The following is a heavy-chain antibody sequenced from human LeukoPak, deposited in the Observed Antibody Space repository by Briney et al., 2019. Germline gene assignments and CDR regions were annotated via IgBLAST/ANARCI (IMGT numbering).Heavy chain of an antibody. CDR1: GFTFSGPA. J-gene: IGHJ4*02. V-gene: IGHV3-73*01. D-gene: IGHD2-2*01. Sequence: GGSLRLSCAASGFTFSGPAMHWVRQASGKGLEWVGRIRSKPNNYATTYAASVEGRFTISRDDSKNTAYLQMNSLKTDDTALYYCTRGYCSSTSCFSLDYWGQGTLVTVSS. CDR2: IRSKPNNYAT. CDR3: TRGYCSSTSCFSLDY.